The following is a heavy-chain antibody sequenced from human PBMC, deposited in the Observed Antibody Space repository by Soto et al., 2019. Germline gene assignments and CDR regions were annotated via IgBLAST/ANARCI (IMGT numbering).Heavy chain of an antibody. CDR2: IYPGDSDT. V-gene: IGHV5-51*01. J-gene: IGHJ6*02. CDR1: GYSFTSYW. D-gene: IGHD6-13*01. Sequence: GESLKISCKGSGYSFTSYWIGWVRQMPGKGLEWMGIIYPGDSDTRYSPSFQGQVTISADKSISTAYLQWSSLKASDTAMYYCARHRVQEGSSSWYLSYYGMDVWGQGTTVTVSS. CDR3: ARHRVQEGSSSWYLSYYGMDV.